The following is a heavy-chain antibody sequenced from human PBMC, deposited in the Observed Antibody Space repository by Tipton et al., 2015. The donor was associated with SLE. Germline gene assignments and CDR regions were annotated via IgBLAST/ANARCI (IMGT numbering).Heavy chain of an antibody. CDR3: AGGLGEVAGDCRSTSGYRCWTESFQI. D-gene: IGHD2-2*02. V-gene: IGHV4-34*01. CDR2: INHSGST. J-gene: IGHJ1*01. Sequence: TLSLTCAVYGGSFSGYYWSWIRQPPGKGLEWIGEINHSGSTNYNPSLKSPVTISVDTSKIQFSLKLSSVTAADAAVYYCAGGLGEVAGDCRSTSGYRCWTESFQIWGQGTLVTVSS. CDR1: GGSFSGYY.